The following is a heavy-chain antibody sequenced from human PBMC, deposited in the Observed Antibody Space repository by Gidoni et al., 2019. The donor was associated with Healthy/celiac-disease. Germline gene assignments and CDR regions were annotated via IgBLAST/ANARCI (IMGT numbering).Heavy chain of an antibody. J-gene: IGHJ5*02. CDR3: ARVIYDILTGHPENWFDP. V-gene: IGHV4-59*01. D-gene: IGHD3-9*01. CDR1: GGSISSYY. CDR2: IYHSGRT. Sequence: QVQLQESGPGLVKPSETLSLTCTVSGGSISSYYWRWIRQPPGKGLGWIGYIYHSGRTNYNPSLKSRVTISVDTSKNQFSLKLSSVTAADTAVYYCARVIYDILTGHPENWFDPWGQGTLVTVSS.